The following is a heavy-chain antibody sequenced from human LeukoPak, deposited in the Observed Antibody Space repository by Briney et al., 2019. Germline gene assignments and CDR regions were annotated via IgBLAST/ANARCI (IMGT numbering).Heavy chain of an antibody. D-gene: IGHD2-2*01. CDR3: ASHTGYCSSMSCFHAFDM. Sequence: GESLKISYKASGYSFTSYWIGWVRQMPGKGLELMGIIYPGDSDTRYSPSFQGQVTISADKSISTAYLQWSSLKASDTAMYYCASHTGYCSSMSCFHAFDMWGQGTMVTVSS. CDR1: GYSFTSYW. J-gene: IGHJ3*02. V-gene: IGHV5-51*01. CDR2: IYPGDSDT.